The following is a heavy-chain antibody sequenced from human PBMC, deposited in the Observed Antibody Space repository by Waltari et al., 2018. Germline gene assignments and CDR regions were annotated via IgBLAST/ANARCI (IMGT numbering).Heavy chain of an antibody. CDR1: GGSISRSSYY. V-gene: IGHV4-39*01. D-gene: IGHD5-12*01. J-gene: IGHJ5*02. CDR3: ARHWKRNGYRFDP. CDR2: MYYSGTT. Sequence: QLQLQESGPGLMKPSETLSLTCTVPGGSISRSSYYWGWIRQSPGKGLEWIASMYYSGTTYYNPTLESRVTISGDTSKNQFSLRLSSVTAADTAVYYCARHWKRNGYRFDPWGQGTLVTVSS.